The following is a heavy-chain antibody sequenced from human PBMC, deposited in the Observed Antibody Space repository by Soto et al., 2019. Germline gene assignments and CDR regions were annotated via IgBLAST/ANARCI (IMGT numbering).Heavy chain of an antibody. V-gene: IGHV4-34*01. Sequence: QVQLQQWGAGLLKPSETLSLTCAVYGGSFSGYYWSWIRQPPGKGLEWIGEINHSGSTNYNPSLKSRSTISVDTSKNQFSLKLSSVTAAETAVYYCARGGIASVGMEVWGQGTPVTVSS. D-gene: IGHD6-25*01. CDR1: GGSFSGYY. J-gene: IGHJ6*02. CDR2: INHSGST. CDR3: ARGGIASVGMEV.